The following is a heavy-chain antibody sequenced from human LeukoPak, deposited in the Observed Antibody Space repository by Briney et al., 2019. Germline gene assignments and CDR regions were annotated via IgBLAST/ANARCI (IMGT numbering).Heavy chain of an antibody. CDR1: GGSISSYY. D-gene: IGHD3-16*01. CDR2: IYCGYT. CDR3: ARAFGSSGRITFSDN. V-gene: IGHV4-59*01. J-gene: IGHJ4*02. Sequence: SETLSLTCTVSGGSISSYYWNWIRQPPGKGLEWIGYIYCGYTNYNPSLKSRVTISVDTSKNHFTLSLSSVTAADTAVYYCARAFGSSGRITFSDNWGQGTLVTVSS.